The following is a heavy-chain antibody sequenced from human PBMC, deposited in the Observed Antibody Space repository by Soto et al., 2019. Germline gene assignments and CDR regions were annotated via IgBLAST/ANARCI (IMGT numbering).Heavy chain of an antibody. D-gene: IGHD2-15*01. CDR2: LSYDGNHD. CDR1: GFTFNKFG. Sequence: QVHLVESGGGVVQPGGSLRLSCTASGFTFNKFGMHWVRQTPGKGLEWVAALSYDGNHDFYADSVRGRLIISRDNSKKTLFLQMNTLKPDDTAVYYCVKERADFVTVPHATSGMDVWGSGTTVTVSS. V-gene: IGHV3-30*18. CDR3: VKERADFVTVPHATSGMDV. J-gene: IGHJ6*02.